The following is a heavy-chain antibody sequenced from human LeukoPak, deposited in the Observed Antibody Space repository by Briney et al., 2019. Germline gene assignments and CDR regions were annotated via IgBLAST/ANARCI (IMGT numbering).Heavy chain of an antibody. V-gene: IGHV3-43D*03. CDR3: AKALQSSSWFSGVDY. D-gene: IGHD6-13*01. CDR1: GFTFDDYA. Sequence: PGGSLRLSCAASGFTFDDYAMHWVRRAPGKGLEWVSRISWDGGSTYYADSVKGRFTTSRDNSKNSLYLQMNSLKPEDTALYYCAKALQSSSWFSGVDYWGQGTLVTVSS. J-gene: IGHJ4*02. CDR2: ISWDGGST.